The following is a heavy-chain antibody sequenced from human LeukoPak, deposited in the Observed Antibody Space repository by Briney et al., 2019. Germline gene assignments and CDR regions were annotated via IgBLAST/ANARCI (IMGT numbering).Heavy chain of an antibody. J-gene: IGHJ6*03. CDR2: IYYSGST. V-gene: IGHV4-39*07. CDR1: GGSIGSSSYY. D-gene: IGHD3-3*01. CDR3: AKMRRITIFGVVINYYYMDV. Sequence: SETLSLTCTVSGGSIGSSSYYWGWIRQPPGKGLEWIGSIYYSGSTYYNPSLKSRVTISVDTSKNQFSLKLSSVTAADTAVYYCAKMRRITIFGVVINYYYMDVWGKGTTVTVSS.